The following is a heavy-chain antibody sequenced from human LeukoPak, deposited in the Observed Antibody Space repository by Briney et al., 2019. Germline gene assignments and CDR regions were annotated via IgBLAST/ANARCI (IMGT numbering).Heavy chain of an antibody. Sequence: ASVKVSCEASGYTFTGYYIHWVRQAPGQGLEWMGWMTPTSGGINYAQKFQGRVTMTRDTSISTAYMELSRLRSDDTAVYYCARGYCSSSSCYFYNSWGQGTLVTVSS. CDR2: MTPTSGGI. CDR1: GYTFTGYY. V-gene: IGHV1-2*02. J-gene: IGHJ4*02. D-gene: IGHD2-2*01. CDR3: ARGYCSSSSCYFYNS.